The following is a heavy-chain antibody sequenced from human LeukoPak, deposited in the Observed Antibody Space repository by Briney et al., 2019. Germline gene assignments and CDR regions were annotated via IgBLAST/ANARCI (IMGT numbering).Heavy chain of an antibody. Sequence: GASVKISCKPSGYSFTRYGINWLRKAPGQRFEWPGWINTRTGDPSYAPAYMGRLLFSLDTSVSTAYLQISSLKSEDSAVYYCTRDVEPGGTFDSWGQGTLVTVSS. J-gene: IGHJ4*02. V-gene: IGHV7-4-1*02. CDR3: TRDVEPGGTFDS. D-gene: IGHD2-15*01. CDR2: INTRTGDP. CDR1: GYSFTRYG.